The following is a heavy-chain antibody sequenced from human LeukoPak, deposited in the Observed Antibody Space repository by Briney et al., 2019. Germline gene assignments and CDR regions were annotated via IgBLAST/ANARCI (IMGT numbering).Heavy chain of an antibody. V-gene: IGHV3-66*01. CDR2: IYSGGST. CDR1: GFTVSSNY. Sequence: GGSLRLSCAASGFTVSSNYMSWVRQAPGKGLGWVSVIYSGGSTYYADSVKGRFTISRDNSKNTLYLQMNSLRAEDTAVYYCASGLLWFGELPFDYWGQGTLVTVSS. D-gene: IGHD3-10*01. CDR3: ASGLLWFGELPFDY. J-gene: IGHJ4*02.